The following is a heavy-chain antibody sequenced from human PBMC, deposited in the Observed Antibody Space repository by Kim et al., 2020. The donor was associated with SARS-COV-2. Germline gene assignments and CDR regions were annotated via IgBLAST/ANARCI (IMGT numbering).Heavy chain of an antibody. D-gene: IGHD4-17*01. CDR2: IYHSGNT. Sequence: SETLSLTCTVSGGSISGSYWSWIRQTPGKGLEWIVCIYHSGNTKYNPSLKSRITISVDTSKNQFSLKLSSVTAADAAVYYCARHAHFGDYFDYWGQGTLVTVSS. V-gene: IGHV4-59*08. J-gene: IGHJ4*02. CDR3: ARHAHFGDYFDY. CDR1: GGSISGSY.